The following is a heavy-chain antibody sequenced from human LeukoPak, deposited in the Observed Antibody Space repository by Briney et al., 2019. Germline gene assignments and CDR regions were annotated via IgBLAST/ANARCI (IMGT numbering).Heavy chain of an antibody. D-gene: IGHD4-17*01. CDR2: SIPMFGTT. CDR1: GGTFNSYA. Sequence: SVKVSCKASGGTFNSYAINWVRQAPGQGLEWMGGSIPMFGTTSFAPEFQGRVTITADEFTNTAYMELTSLKSEDTAVYYCARGTTVTTTVLVPNDAFDIWGQGTMVTVSS. CDR3: ARGTTVTTTVLVPNDAFDI. J-gene: IGHJ3*02. V-gene: IGHV1-69*13.